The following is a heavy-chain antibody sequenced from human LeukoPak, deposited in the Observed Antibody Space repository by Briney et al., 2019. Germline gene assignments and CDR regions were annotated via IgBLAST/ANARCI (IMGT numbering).Heavy chain of an antibody. V-gene: IGHV1-2*02. Sequence: ASVKVSCKASGYTFTGYYMNWVRQAPGQGLEWMGWINPDTGDTKFAQKFQGRVTMTRDTSINTAYMELSRLTFDDTAVYYCARDPLYIPVPGHFDYWGQGTLVTVSS. CDR2: INPDTGDT. CDR1: GYTFTGYY. D-gene: IGHD6-19*01. CDR3: ARDPLYIPVPGHFDY. J-gene: IGHJ4*02.